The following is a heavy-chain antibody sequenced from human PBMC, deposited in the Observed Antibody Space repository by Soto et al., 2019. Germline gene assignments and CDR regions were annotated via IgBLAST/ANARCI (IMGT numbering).Heavy chain of an antibody. CDR1: GFTFDDYT. V-gene: IGHV3-43*01. D-gene: IGHD2-21*01. Sequence: EVQLVESGGVVVQPGGSLRLSCAASGFTFDDYTMHWVRQAPGKGLEWVSLISWDGGCRYYADSVKCRFTISSDNIINSLYLQMKSLRTDDTNLYYCDKDMVMKLPTLDYRGHETLETVSS. CDR2: ISWDGGCR. CDR3: DKDMVMKLPTLDY. J-gene: IGHJ4*01.